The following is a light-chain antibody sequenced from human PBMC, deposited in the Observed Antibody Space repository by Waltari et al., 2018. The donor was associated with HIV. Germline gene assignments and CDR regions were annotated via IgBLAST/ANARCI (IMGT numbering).Light chain of an antibody. Sequence: DIQLTQSPSYVSASVGDTVTVTCRASQDISRSLAWYQQKPGKAPELLIHAASTLQSGVPSRFSGSGSGTDFTLTISSLQPEDFATYYCQQSYITPRTFGLGTKVEI. J-gene: IGKJ1*01. CDR2: AAS. CDR3: QQSYITPRT. CDR1: QDISRS. V-gene: IGKV1-39*01.